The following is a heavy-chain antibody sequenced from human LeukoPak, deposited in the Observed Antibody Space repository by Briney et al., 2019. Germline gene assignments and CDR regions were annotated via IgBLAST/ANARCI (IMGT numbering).Heavy chain of an antibody. CDR2: IYYSGST. J-gene: IGHJ6*02. CDR1: GGSISSYY. Sequence: SETLSLTCTVSGGSISSYYWSWIRQPPGKGLEWIGDIYYSGSTNYNPSLKSRVTISVDTSKNQFSLKLSSVTAADTAVYYCHGSGSQSNTGDYYYGTDVWGQGTTVTVSS. V-gene: IGHV4-59*08. D-gene: IGHD3-10*01. CDR3: HGSGSQSNTGDYYYGTDV.